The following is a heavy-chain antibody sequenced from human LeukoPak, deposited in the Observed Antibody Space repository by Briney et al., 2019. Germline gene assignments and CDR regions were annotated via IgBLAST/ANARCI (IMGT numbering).Heavy chain of an antibody. D-gene: IGHD3-10*01. CDR3: ARPFTPMVRGVMRF. Sequence: SETLSLICAVYGGTFSGYYWAWIRQFPGKGLEWIGEITHTGTTNYNPSLKSRVVMSIDASKNQFSLKLTSVTAADAALYFCARPFTPMVRGVMRFWGQGTLVAASS. CDR1: GGTFSGYY. J-gene: IGHJ1*01. V-gene: IGHV4-34*01. CDR2: ITHTGTT.